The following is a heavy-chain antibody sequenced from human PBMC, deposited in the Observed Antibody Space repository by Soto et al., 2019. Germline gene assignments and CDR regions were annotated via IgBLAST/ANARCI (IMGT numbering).Heavy chain of an antibody. CDR2: IRGKGYGGAT. CDR3: TRGDWQYYFDC. D-gene: IGHD3-9*01. CDR1: GFTIGDYH. V-gene: IGHV3-49*03. J-gene: IGHJ4*02. Sequence: EVQLVESGGGSVQPGRYLRVSCSASGFTIGDYHMSWFRQATGKGLEWVGYIRGKGYGGATEYASSVKDRFIISRDDSENIASLQMSSLKTEDTAVYYCTRGDWQYYFDCWGQGTLVTVSS.